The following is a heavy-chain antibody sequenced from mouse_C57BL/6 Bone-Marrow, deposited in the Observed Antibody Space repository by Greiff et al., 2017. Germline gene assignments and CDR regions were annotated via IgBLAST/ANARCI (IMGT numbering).Heavy chain of an antibody. Sequence: EVQLQQSGAELVRPGASVKLSCTASGFNIKDDYMHWVKQRPEQGLEWIGWIDPENGDTEYASKFQGKATITADTSSNTAYLQLSSLTSEDTAVYYCTTTVSYYYAMDYWGQGTSVTVSS. D-gene: IGHD1-1*01. CDR3: TTTVSYYYAMDY. CDR1: GFNIKDDY. J-gene: IGHJ4*01. V-gene: IGHV14-4*01. CDR2: IDPENGDT.